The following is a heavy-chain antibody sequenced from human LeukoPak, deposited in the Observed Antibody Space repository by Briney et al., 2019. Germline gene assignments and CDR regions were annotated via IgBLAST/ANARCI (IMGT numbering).Heavy chain of an antibody. Sequence: ASVKVSCKASGYTFTGYYMHWVRQAPGQGLEWMGRINPNSGGTNYAQKFQGRVTMTRDTSISTAYMELSRLRSDDTAVYYCARGRDGYNVPAEYWGQGTLATVSS. CDR2: INPNSGGT. J-gene: IGHJ4*02. CDR1: GYTFTGYY. D-gene: IGHD5-24*01. CDR3: ARGRDGYNVPAEY. V-gene: IGHV1-2*06.